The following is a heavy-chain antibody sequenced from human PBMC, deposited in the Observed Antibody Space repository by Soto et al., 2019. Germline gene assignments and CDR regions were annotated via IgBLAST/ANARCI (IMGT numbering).Heavy chain of an antibody. V-gene: IGHV4-59*08. Sequence: QVQLQQSGPGLVKPSETLSLTCSVSSGPSSSHNWGWIRQPPGRGLEWIGYVYSTGGTSYNPSLQSRVTISAATSTNHLSLTLTSVTAADTAVYYCVRQGIGNLHGLVDVWGQGTTVRVSS. J-gene: IGHJ6*02. CDR3: VRQGIGNLHGLVDV. D-gene: IGHD1-1*01. CDR1: SGPSSSHN. CDR2: VYSTGGT.